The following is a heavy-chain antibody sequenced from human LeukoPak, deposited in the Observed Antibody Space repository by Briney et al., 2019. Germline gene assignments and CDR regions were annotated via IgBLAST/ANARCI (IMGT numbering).Heavy chain of an antibody. CDR2: ISYDGSNK. CDR3: ASGVPAVVGSSWYETDY. D-gene: IGHD6-13*01. J-gene: IGHJ4*02. CDR1: GFTFSLYA. V-gene: IGHV3-30*14. Sequence: GGSLRLSCAASGFTFSLYAMHWVRQAPGKGLEWVAVISYDGSNKYYADSVRGRFTISRDNSKNTLYLQMNSLRAEDTAVYYCASGVPAVVGSSWYETDYWGQGTLVTVSS.